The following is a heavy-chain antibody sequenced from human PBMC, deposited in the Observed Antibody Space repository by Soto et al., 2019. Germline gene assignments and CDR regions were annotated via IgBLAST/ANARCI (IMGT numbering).Heavy chain of an antibody. J-gene: IGHJ4*02. CDR3: ARGRKGSSWYSTYYFDY. CDR1: GGSFSGYY. V-gene: IGHV4-34*01. CDR2: INHSGST. D-gene: IGHD6-13*01. Sequence: KPSETLSLTCAVYGGSFSGYYWSWIRQPPGKGLEWIGEINHSGSTNYNPSLKSRVTISVDTSKNQFSLKLSSVTAADTAVYYCARGRKGSSWYSTYYFDYWGQGTLVTVS.